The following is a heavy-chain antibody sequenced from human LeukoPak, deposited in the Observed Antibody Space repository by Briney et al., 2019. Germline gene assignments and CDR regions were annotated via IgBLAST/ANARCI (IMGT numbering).Heavy chain of an antibody. D-gene: IGHD7-27*01. CDR1: GFIFRNAW. Sequence: PGGSLRLSCAGSGFIFRNAWMSWGRQAPGKGLEWVGRIKSKTEGETTDYAVPVKGRFTISRDDSKSTLYLQMNNLKVEDTAVYYCGTGSAFDIWGQGTMLTVPS. V-gene: IGHV3-15*01. J-gene: IGHJ3*02. CDR2: IKSKTEGETT. CDR3: GTGSAFDI.